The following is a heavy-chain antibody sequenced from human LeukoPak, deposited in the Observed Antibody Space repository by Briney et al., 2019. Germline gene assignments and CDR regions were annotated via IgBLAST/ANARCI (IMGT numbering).Heavy chain of an antibody. CDR2: ISYDGSNK. CDR3: ANYGSVSYFAY. Sequence: GGSLRLSCAASGFTFSTYWMYWVRQAPGKGLEWVALISYDGSNKYYADSVKGRFTISRDNSKNTLYLQMISLRAEDTAVYYCANYGSVSYFAYWGQGTLVTVSS. D-gene: IGHD3-10*01. V-gene: IGHV3-30*18. CDR1: GFTFSTYW. J-gene: IGHJ4*02.